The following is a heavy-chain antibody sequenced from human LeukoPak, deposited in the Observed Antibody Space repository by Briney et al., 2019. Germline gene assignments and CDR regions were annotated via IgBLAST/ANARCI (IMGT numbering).Heavy chain of an antibody. CDR2: ISGSGGST. V-gene: IGHV3-23*01. J-gene: IGHJ4*02. CDR1: GFTFSSYA. D-gene: IGHD3-10*01. CDR3: AKVKGSGSYYKGYFDY. Sequence: GGSLRLSCAASGFTFSSYAMSWVRQAPGKGLEWVSAISGSGGSTYYADSVKGRFTISRDNSKNTLYLQMNSLRAEDTAVYYCAKVKGSGSYYKGYFDYWGQGTLVTVSS.